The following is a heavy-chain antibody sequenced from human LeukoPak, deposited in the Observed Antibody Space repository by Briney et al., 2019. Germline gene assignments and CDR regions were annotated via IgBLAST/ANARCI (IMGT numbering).Heavy chain of an antibody. J-gene: IGHJ6*03. Sequence: SETLSLTCTVSGGSISSSSYYWGWIRQPPGKGLEWIGNIYYTESTYYNPSLKSRVTISVDTSKNQFSLKLSSVTAADTAVFHCARVALYYYGSGTYYPAYMDVWGKGATVTVSS. V-gene: IGHV4-39*07. CDR3: ARVALYYYGSGTYYPAYMDV. CDR1: GGSISSSSYY. CDR2: IYYTEST. D-gene: IGHD3-10*01.